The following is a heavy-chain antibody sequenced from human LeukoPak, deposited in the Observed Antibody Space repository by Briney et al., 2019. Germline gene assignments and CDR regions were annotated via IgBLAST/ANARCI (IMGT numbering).Heavy chain of an antibody. D-gene: IGHD6-19*01. V-gene: IGHV3-53*01. CDR3: ARGLHSSGWYSDY. CDR1: GFTFSSNW. CDR2: IYSGGST. Sequence: PGGSLRLSCAASGFTFSSNWMSWVRLAPGKGLEWVSVIYSGGSTYYADSVKGRFTISRDNSKNTLYLQMNSLRAEDTAVYYCARGLHSSGWYSDYWGQGTLVTVSS. J-gene: IGHJ4*02.